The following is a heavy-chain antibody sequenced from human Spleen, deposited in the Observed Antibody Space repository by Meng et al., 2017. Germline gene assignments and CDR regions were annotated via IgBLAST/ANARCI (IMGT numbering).Heavy chain of an antibody. Sequence: SVHVSCKASGYTFTTYAIHWVRQAPGQSLEWMGWISAYNGNTNYAQKLQGRVTLTTDTSTSTAYMELRSLRSDDTAVYYCARGDDFWSGYTPPYYYGMDVWGQGTTVTVSS. CDR1: GYTFTTYA. V-gene: IGHV1-18*01. D-gene: IGHD3-3*01. CDR3: ARGDDFWSGYTPPYYYGMDV. J-gene: IGHJ6*02. CDR2: ISAYNGNT.